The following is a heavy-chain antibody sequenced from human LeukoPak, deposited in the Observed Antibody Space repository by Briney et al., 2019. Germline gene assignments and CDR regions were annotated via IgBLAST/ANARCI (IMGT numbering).Heavy chain of an antibody. CDR3: ARDNYGSGTKGIGWFDP. CDR1: GGSFSSYY. Sequence: SETLSLTCTVSGGSFSSYYWRWIRQPPGKGLEWIGYTYYTWSTSYNPSLKSRVTISIDTSKNQFSLKLSSVTAADTAIYYCARDNYGSGTKGIGWFDPWGQGTLVTVSS. V-gene: IGHV4-59*01. D-gene: IGHD3-10*01. J-gene: IGHJ5*02. CDR2: TYYTWST.